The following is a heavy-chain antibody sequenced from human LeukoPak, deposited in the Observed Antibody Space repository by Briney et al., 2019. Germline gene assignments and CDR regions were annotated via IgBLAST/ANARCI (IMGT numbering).Heavy chain of an antibody. D-gene: IGHD2/OR15-2a*01. CDR1: GFTVSSNY. V-gene: IGHV3-53*01. CDR2: IYSGGST. Sequence: GGSLRLSCAASGFTVSSNYMSWVRQAPGKGLEWVSVIYSGGSTYYADSVKGRFTISRDNSKNTLYLQMNSLRAEDTAVYYCASSTLLTWFDPWGQGTLVTVSS. J-gene: IGHJ5*02. CDR3: ASSTLLTWFDP.